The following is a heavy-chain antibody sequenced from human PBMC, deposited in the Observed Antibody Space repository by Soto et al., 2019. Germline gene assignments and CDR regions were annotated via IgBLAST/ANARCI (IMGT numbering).Heavy chain of an antibody. Sequence: QVQLVQSGTEVKKPGSSVKVSCKASGGAFSSYTINWVRQAPGQGLEWMGGIIHIFGTANYAQKFQGRVTFTADTSTNTAFMELNSLRSNDTAVYYCSRDAIAAAGTNDWGQGTLVTVSS. CDR1: GGAFSSYT. CDR2: IIHIFGTA. V-gene: IGHV1-69*06. CDR3: SRDAIAAAGTND. D-gene: IGHD6-13*01. J-gene: IGHJ4*02.